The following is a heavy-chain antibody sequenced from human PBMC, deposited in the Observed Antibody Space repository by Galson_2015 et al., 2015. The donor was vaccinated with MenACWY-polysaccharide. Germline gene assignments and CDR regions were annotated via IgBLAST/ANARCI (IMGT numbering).Heavy chain of an antibody. J-gene: IGHJ4*02. CDR2: ISGSGGST. CDR1: GFTFSSYA. V-gene: IGHV3-23*01. D-gene: IGHD1-7*01. Sequence: SLRLSCAASGFTFSSYAMSWVRQAPGKGLEWVSAISGSGGSTYYADSVKGRFTISRDNSKNTLYLQMNSLRAEDTAVYYCARDGDWNYGFGYWGQGTLVTVSS. CDR3: ARDGDWNYGFGY.